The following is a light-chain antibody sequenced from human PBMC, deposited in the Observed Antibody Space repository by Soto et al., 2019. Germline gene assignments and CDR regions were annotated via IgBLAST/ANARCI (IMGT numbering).Light chain of an antibody. Sequence: EIVLTQSPGTLSLSPGERATLSCRASQNVDTKYLAWYQQKPGQAPRIVIFGASGRATGIPDRFSGSGSGTDVTLTISRLETEDFAMYYGQQYGSLSWTFGQGTKVDIK. J-gene: IGKJ1*01. V-gene: IGKV3-20*01. CDR2: GAS. CDR3: QQYGSLSWT. CDR1: QNVDTKY.